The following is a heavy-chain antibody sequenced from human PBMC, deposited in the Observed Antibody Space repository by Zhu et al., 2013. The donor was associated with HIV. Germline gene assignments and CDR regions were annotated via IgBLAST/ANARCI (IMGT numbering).Heavy chain of an antibody. CDR2: IWYDGSNK. J-gene: IGHJ6*02. Sequence: VQLVESGGGVVQPGRSLRLSCAASGFTFSSYGMHWVRQAPGKGLEWVAVIWYDGSNKYYADSVKGRFTISRDNSKNTLYLQMNSLRAEDTAVYYCARDAYGDYYYYGMDVWGQGTTVTVSS. CDR1: GFTFSSYG. V-gene: IGHV3-33*01. CDR3: ARDAYGDYYYYGMDV. D-gene: IGHD4-17*01.